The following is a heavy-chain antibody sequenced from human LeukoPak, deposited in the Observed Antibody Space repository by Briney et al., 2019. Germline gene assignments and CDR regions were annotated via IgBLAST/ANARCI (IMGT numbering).Heavy chain of an antibody. V-gene: IGHV3-7*01. Sequence: GGSLRLSCAASGFTFSNYAMSWVRQAPGKGLEWVANIKQDGSEKYYVDSVKGRFTIPRDNAKNSLYLQMNSLRAEDTAVYYCARVRFGDYGAPSDYWGQGTLVTVSS. CDR3: ARVRFGDYGAPSDY. J-gene: IGHJ4*02. CDR2: IKQDGSEK. CDR1: GFTFSNYA. D-gene: IGHD4-17*01.